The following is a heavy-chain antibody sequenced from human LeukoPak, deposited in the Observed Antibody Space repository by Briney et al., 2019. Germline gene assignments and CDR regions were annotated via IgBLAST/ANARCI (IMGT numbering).Heavy chain of an antibody. Sequence: SETLSLTCSVSGYSISSGYYWGWIRQPPGKGLEWIVSMSYSGHTYYNPSLKSRVTTSIDTSKNQLSLNLKSVTAADTAVYYCARDRDVDDFDSWGHGTLVTVSS. CDR1: GYSISSGYY. CDR2: MSYSGHT. CDR3: ARDRDVDDFDS. J-gene: IGHJ4*01. D-gene: IGHD2-15*01. V-gene: IGHV4-38-2*02.